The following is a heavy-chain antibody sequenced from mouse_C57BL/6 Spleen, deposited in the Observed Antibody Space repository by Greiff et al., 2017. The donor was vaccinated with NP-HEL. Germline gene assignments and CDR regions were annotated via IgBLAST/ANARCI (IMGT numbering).Heavy chain of an antibody. D-gene: IGHD2-5*01. CDR1: GYTFTSYT. Sequence: VQLVESGAELARPGASVKMSCKASGYTFTSYTMHWVKQRPGQGLEWIGYINPSSGYTKYNQKFKDKATLTADKSSSTAYMQLSSLTSEDSAVYYCARSGYSNFGYYAMDYWGQGTSVTVSS. CDR3: ARSGYSNFGYYAMDY. CDR2: INPSSGYT. J-gene: IGHJ4*01. V-gene: IGHV1-4*01.